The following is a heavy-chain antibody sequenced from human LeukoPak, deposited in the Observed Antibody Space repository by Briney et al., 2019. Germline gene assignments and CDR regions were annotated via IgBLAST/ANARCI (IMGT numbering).Heavy chain of an antibody. Sequence: ASVKVSCKASGYTFTSYGISWVRQAPGQGLEWMGWISGYNGNTKYEQKFQGRVTMTTDTATTTAYMELRSLISDDTAVYYCARDISARDEAWWFDPWGQGTLVTVSS. J-gene: IGHJ5*02. V-gene: IGHV1-18*01. CDR1: GYTFTSYG. CDR3: ARDISARDEAWWFDP. D-gene: IGHD5-24*01. CDR2: ISGYNGNT.